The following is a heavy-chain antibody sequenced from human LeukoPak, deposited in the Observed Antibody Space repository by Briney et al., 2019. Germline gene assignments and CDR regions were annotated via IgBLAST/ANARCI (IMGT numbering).Heavy chain of an antibody. Sequence: GRCLRLSCVAPGLTLSNYWMSWVRQAPGKGLEWVATIKPDGSEKYYVDSVKGRFTISRDNAKRSLFLQMDSLRAEDTAVYYCARDASAYYWGQGTLVTVSS. CDR2: IKPDGSEK. V-gene: IGHV3-7*01. CDR1: GLTLSNYW. CDR3: ARDASAYY. D-gene: IGHD3-3*01. J-gene: IGHJ4*02.